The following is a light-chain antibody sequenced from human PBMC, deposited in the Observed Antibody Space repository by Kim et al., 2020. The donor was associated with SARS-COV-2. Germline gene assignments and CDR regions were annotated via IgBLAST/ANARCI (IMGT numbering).Light chain of an antibody. CDR2: DAS. V-gene: IGKV1-33*01. J-gene: IGKJ2*01. CDR3: QQYDDRPYT. Sequence: DIQMTQSPSSLSAFVGDRVTITCQASHDIRNYLNWYQQKPGKAPNLLIYDASNLIPGVPTRFSGGMSGTLFTFTISSLQPEDVATYYCQQYDDRPYTFGQGTKLEIK. CDR1: HDIRNY.